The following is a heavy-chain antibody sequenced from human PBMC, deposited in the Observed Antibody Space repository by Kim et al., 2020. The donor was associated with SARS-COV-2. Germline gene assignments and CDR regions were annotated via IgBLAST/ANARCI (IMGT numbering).Heavy chain of an antibody. V-gene: IGHV4-4*02. CDR2: IYHSGST. Sequence: SETLSLTCAVSGGSISSSNWSWVRQPPGKGLEWIGEIYHSGSTNYNPSLKSRVTISVDKSKNQFSLKLSSVTAADTAVYYCARGPGFSSLLWGQGTLVTISS. CDR1: GGSISSSNW. CDR3: ARGPGFSSLL. D-gene: IGHD1-26*01. J-gene: IGHJ4*02.